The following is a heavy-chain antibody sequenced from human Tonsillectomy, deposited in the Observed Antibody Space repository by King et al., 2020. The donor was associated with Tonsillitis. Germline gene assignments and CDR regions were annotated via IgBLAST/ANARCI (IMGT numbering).Heavy chain of an antibody. Sequence: VQLVESGGGLVQPGGSLRLSCAASGFTFSSYAMSWVRQAPGKGLEWVSGISGSGGNTYYADSVKGRFTISRDNSKNTLYLQMNSLRAEDTAVYYCAKDPPSQYSRASNWFDPWGQGTLVTVSS. V-gene: IGHV3-23*04. CDR2: ISGSGGNT. D-gene: IGHD6-13*01. CDR3: AKDPPSQYSRASNWFDP. J-gene: IGHJ5*02. CDR1: GFTFSSYA.